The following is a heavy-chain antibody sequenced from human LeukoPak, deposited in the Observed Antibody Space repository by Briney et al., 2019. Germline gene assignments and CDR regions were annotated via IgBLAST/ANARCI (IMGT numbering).Heavy chain of an antibody. D-gene: IGHD6-13*01. CDR3: ARPTIAAAGTGAFDI. J-gene: IGHJ3*02. V-gene: IGHV3-20*04. CDR1: GFTFDDYG. CDR2: INWNGGST. Sequence: RPGGSLRLSCAASGFTFDDYGMSWVRQAPGKGLEWVSGINWNGGSTGYADSVKGRFTISRDNAKNSLYLQMTSLRAEDTALYYCARPTIAAAGTGAFDIWGQGTMVTVSS.